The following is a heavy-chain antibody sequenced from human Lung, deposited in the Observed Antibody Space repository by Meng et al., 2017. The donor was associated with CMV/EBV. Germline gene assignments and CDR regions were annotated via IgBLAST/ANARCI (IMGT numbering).Heavy chain of an antibody. D-gene: IGHD2-2*01. J-gene: IGHJ6*02. CDR3: SRGEGAIAVVPAANYYGMDV. Sequence: SETLSLXCAINSGSFSGYYWSWIRQPPGGVMEWIGEINQSGSPNYNPSLKSRVTMSIDTSEDQFSLKLSSVTAADTAVYYCSRGEGAIAVVPAANYYGMDVWGQGTTVTVSS. CDR2: INQSGSP. CDR1: SGSFSGYY. V-gene: IGHV4-34*01.